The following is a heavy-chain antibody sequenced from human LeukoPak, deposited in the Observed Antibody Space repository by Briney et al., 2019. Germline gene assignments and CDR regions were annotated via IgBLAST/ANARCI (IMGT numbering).Heavy chain of an antibody. CDR3: VTATDYRFDY. CDR1: GFTFSSHW. D-gene: IGHD5-24*01. Sequence: GGALRLSCAASGFTFSSHWMGWVRQAPGKGLEWVGNIKTDGSEKYYMDFLKGRFTISRDNAKSSLYLQMNSLRAEDTAVYYCVTATDYRFDYWGQGTLVTVSS. V-gene: IGHV3-7*05. J-gene: IGHJ4*02. CDR2: IKTDGSEK.